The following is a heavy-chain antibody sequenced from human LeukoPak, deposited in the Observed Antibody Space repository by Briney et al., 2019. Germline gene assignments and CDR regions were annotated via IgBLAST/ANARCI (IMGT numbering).Heavy chain of an antibody. CDR3: ASKEGGLGYCSSTSCYKRAYYYYYMDV. Sequence: SVKVSCKASGGTFSSYAISWVRQAPGQGLEWMGGVIPIFGTANYAQKFQGRVTITTDESTSTAYMELSSLRSEDTAVYYCASKEGGLGYCSSTSCYKRAYYYYYMDVWGKGTTVTVSS. D-gene: IGHD2-2*02. J-gene: IGHJ6*03. V-gene: IGHV1-69*05. CDR1: GGTFSSYA. CDR2: VIPIFGTA.